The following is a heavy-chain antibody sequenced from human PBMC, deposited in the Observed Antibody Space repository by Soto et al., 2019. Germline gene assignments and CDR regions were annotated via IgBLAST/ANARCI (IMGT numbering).Heavy chain of an antibody. CDR2: IWYDGSNK. CDR1: GFTFSSYG. CDR3: ARDHGLRRVYGMDV. V-gene: IGHV3-33*01. D-gene: IGHD5-12*01. J-gene: IGHJ6*02. Sequence: GGSLRLSCAASGFTFSSYGMHWVRQAPGKGLEWVAVIWYDGSNKYYADSVKGRFTISRDNSKNTLYLQMNSLRAEDTAVYYCARDHGLRRVYGMDVWGQGTTVTVSS.